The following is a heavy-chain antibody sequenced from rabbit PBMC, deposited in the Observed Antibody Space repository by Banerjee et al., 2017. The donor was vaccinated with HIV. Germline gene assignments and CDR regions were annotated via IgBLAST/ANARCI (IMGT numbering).Heavy chain of an antibody. CDR1: GFSFSIYYH. J-gene: IGHJ4*01. CDR2: IYAGSSGST. CDR3: VRAGVYAGSSSYTGFDFNL. V-gene: IGHV1S45*01. D-gene: IGHD8-1*01. Sequence: QEQLVESGGGLVQPEGSLTLTCTASGFSFSIYYHMCWVRQAPGKGLEWIAAIYAGSSGSTHYASWAKGRFTISKTSPTTVTLQMTSLTAADTATYFCVRAGVYAGSSSYTGFDFNLWGPGTLVTVS.